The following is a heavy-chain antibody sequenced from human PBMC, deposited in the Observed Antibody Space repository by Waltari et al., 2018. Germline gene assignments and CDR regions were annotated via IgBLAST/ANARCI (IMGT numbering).Heavy chain of an antibody. Sequence: QVQLQESGPGLVKPSETLSLTCTVSGGSIISYYWSWIRQPAGKGLEWIGRIYPGATPYYHPPLQTRIMMSVDTSQNQFSLKLSSVTAADTAVYYCARIYGSGTFIYMDVWGKGTTVTVSS. CDR1: GGSIISYY. V-gene: IGHV4-4*07. CDR3: ARIYGSGTFIYMDV. J-gene: IGHJ6*03. D-gene: IGHD3-10*01. CDR2: IYPGATP.